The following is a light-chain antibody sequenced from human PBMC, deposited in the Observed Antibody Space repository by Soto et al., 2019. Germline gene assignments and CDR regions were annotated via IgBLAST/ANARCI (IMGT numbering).Light chain of an antibody. Sequence: DIQMTQSLSSLSASVGDRVTITCRASQGISNYLAWYQQKPGKVPKLLIYAASTLQSGVPSRFSGSGSGTDFTLTISSLQPEDVATYYCQKYNSALTFGQGTRLEIK. CDR2: AAS. V-gene: IGKV1-27*01. J-gene: IGKJ5*01. CDR3: QKYNSALT. CDR1: QGISNY.